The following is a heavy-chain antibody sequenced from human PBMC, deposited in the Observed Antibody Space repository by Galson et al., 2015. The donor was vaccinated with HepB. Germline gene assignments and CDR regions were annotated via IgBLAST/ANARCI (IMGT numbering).Heavy chain of an antibody. J-gene: IGHJ6*02. CDR1: GDSVSSNSAA. D-gene: IGHD2-15*01. V-gene: IGHV6-1*01. CDR2: TYYRAKWYN. CDR3: ARVAGTIYYYGMDV. Sequence: CAISGDSVSSNSAAWYWIRQSPSRGLEWLGRTYYRAKWYNDYAVSVRGRITINSVTSKNQFSLHLNFVTPEDTAVYYWARVAGTIYYYGMDVWGQGTTVTVSS.